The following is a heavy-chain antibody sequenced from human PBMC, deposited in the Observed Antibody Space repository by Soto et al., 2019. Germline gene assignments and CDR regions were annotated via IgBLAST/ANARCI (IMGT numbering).Heavy chain of an antibody. CDR1: GFSFSSYA. J-gene: IGHJ5*02. D-gene: IGHD6-19*01. CDR2: ISHDGINK. V-gene: IGHV3-30-3*01. CDR3: ARDMYSSDYFVKWFEP. Sequence: QVRLVESGGGVVQPGRSLRLSCTASGFSFSSYAMYWFRQPPGKGLEWVAVISHDGINKHYADSVKGRVTVSRDNSNPPLELQLNSLRGEDTAMYYCARDMYSSDYFVKWFEPWGQGTLVTVSS.